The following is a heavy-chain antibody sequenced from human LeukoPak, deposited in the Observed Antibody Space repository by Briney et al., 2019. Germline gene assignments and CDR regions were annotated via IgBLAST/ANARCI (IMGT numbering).Heavy chain of an antibody. V-gene: IGHV3-11*01. D-gene: IGHD3-22*01. Sequence: GRSLRLSCAAPGFIFSDHDMDWIRQAPGKGLEWISYISRSGTTKYYADSVKGRFTISRDNADNSLYLQLNSLRAEDTAVYYCAREGRGYYGDFDYWGQGTLVTVSS. J-gene: IGHJ4*02. CDR2: ISRSGTTK. CDR3: AREGRGYYGDFDY. CDR1: GFIFSDHD.